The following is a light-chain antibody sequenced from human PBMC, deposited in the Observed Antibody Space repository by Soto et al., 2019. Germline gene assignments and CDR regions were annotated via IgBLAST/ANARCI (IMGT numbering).Light chain of an antibody. V-gene: IGKV4-1*01. Sequence: DIVMTQSPDSLAVSLGERATINCNSSQSILYSSNSKNCLAWYRQKPGQPPKLLIFWTSTRESGVPDRFSGSGSGTHFTLTINNLQAEDVAVYHCQQYYSNPPTFGQGTKVDIK. CDR2: WTS. CDR3: QQYYSNPPT. J-gene: IGKJ1*01. CDR1: QSILYSSNSKNC.